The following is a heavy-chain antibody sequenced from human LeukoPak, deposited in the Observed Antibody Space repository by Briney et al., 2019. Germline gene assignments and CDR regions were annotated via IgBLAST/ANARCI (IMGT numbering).Heavy chain of an antibody. CDR2: ISSSSSYI. V-gene: IGHV3-21*01. CDR3: ARESQSAYYFDSSGHEDAFDI. Sequence: GGSLRLSCAASGFTFSSYSMNWARQAPGKGLEWVSSISSSSSYIYYADSVKGRFTISRDNAKNSLYLQMNSLRAEDTAVYYCARESQSAYYFDSSGHEDAFDIWGQGTMVTVSS. CDR1: GFTFSSYS. D-gene: IGHD3-22*01. J-gene: IGHJ3*02.